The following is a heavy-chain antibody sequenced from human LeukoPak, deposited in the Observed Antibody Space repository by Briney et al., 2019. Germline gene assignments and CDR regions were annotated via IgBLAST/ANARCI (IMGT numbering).Heavy chain of an antibody. J-gene: IGHJ4*02. V-gene: IGHV3-21*01. CDR3: AREAQGMSIAARLVSFDY. CDR2: ISSSSSYI. Sequence: GGSLRLSCAASGFTFSSYSMNWVRQAPGKGLEWVSSISSSSSYIYYADSVKGRFTISRDNAKNSLYLQMNSLRAEDTAVYYCAREAQGMSIAARLVSFDYWGQGTLVTVSS. D-gene: IGHD6-6*01. CDR1: GFTFSSYS.